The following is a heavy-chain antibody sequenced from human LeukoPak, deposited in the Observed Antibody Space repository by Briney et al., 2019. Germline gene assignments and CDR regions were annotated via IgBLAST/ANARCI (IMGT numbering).Heavy chain of an antibody. D-gene: IGHD5-12*01. CDR2: IYYSGST. CDR1: GGSISSYY. Sequence: KSSETLSLTCTVSGGSISSYYWSWIRQPPGKGLGWIGYIYYSGSTNYNPSLKSRVTISVDTSKNQFSLKLSSVTAADTAVYYCARGRYGGYTFDYWGQGTLVTVSS. J-gene: IGHJ4*02. V-gene: IGHV4-59*01. CDR3: ARGRYGGYTFDY.